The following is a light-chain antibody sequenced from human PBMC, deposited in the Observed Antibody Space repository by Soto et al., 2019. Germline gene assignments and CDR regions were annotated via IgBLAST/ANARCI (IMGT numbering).Light chain of an antibody. Sequence: LLIKESAIALTVSPVEADPIFCRSSQSFLHNNGYNYLDWYLQKPGQSPQLLIYLGSNRASGAPGRFSGSGSGTDFTLKISRVEAEDVRVYCCMQALQLPWTFGEGAKV. V-gene: IGKV2-28*01. CDR3: MQALQLPWT. J-gene: IGKJ1*01. CDR1: QSFLHNNGYNY. CDR2: LGS.